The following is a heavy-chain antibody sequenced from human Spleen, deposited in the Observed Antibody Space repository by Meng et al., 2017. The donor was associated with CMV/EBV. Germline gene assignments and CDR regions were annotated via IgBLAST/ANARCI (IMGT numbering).Heavy chain of an antibody. CDR2: INPSGGST. Sequence: ASVKVSCKTSGYTLTSYYIHWVRQAPGQGLEWMGKINPSGGSTNYAQKFRDRVRMTRDKATSTFYLHLSSLRSEDTGVYYCARDRYSSSVGMDVWGQGTTVTVSS. CDR3: ARDRYSSSVGMDV. D-gene: IGHD6-6*01. J-gene: IGHJ6*02. CDR1: GYTLTSYY. V-gene: IGHV1-46*01.